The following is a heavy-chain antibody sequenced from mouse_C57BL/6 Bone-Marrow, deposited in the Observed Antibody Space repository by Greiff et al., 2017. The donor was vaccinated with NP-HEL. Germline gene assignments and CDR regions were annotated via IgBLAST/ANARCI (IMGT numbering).Heavy chain of an antibody. CDR1: GYSFTGYY. CDR2: INPSTGGT. CDR3: ARGRLWSPFDY. V-gene: IGHV1-42*01. D-gene: IGHD1-1*02. Sequence: VQLQQSGPELVKPGASVKISCKASGYSFTGYYMNWVKQSPEKSLEWIGEINPSTGGTTYNQKFKAKATLTVDKSSSTAYMQLKSLTSEDSAVYYCARGRLWSPFDYWGQGTTLTVSS. J-gene: IGHJ2*01.